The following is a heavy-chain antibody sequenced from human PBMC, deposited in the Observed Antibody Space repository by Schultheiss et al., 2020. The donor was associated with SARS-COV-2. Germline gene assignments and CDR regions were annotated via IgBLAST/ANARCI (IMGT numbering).Heavy chain of an antibody. J-gene: IGHJ6*02. D-gene: IGHD4-23*01. CDR1: GGSISSGGYY. Sequence: SETLSLTCTVSGGSISSGGYYWSWIRQHPGKGLEWIGYIYYSGSTNYNPSLKSRVTISVDTSKNQFSLKLSSVTAADTAVYYCARGQAYHPLVTPGYYYGMDVWGQGTTVTVSS. V-gene: IGHV4-61*08. CDR2: IYYSGST. CDR3: ARGQAYHPLVTPGYYYGMDV.